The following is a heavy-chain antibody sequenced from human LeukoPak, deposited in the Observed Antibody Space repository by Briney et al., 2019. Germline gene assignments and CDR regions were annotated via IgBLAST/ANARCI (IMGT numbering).Heavy chain of an antibody. D-gene: IGHD2-15*01. Sequence: GGSPRLSCAASGFTFSSYGMHWVRQAPGKGLEWVAVISYDGSNKYYADSVKGRFTISRDNSKNTLYLQMNSLRAEDTAVYYCAKLPDGYCSGGSCFDYWGQGTLVTVPS. CDR3: AKLPDGYCSGGSCFDY. V-gene: IGHV3-30*18. J-gene: IGHJ4*02. CDR1: GFTFSSYG. CDR2: ISYDGSNK.